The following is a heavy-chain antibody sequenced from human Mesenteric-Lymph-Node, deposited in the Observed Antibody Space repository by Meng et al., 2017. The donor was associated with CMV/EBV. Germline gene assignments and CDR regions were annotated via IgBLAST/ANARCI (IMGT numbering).Heavy chain of an antibody. CDR2: ISSSSSYI. CDR1: GFTFSSYS. D-gene: IGHD3-10*01. J-gene: IGHJ4*02. CDR3: ARGVWFGEGEDFDY. Sequence: GESLKISCAASGFTFSSYSMNWVRQAPGKGLEWVSSISSSSSYIYYADSVKGRFTISRDNAKNSLYLQMNSLRAEDTAVYYCARGVWFGEGEDFDYWGQGTLVTVSS. V-gene: IGHV3-21*01.